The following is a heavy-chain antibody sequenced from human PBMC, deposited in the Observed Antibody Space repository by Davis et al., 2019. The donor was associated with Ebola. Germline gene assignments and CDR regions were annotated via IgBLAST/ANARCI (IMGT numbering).Heavy chain of an antibody. CDR2: IYYSGST. Sequence: MPSETLSLTCSVSGASISSYYWSWIRQPPGKGLEWIGYIYYSGSTSYNPSLKSRVTISVDKSKNQFSLKLSSVTAADTAVYYCARAIAAGTVNWFDPWGQGTLVTVSS. J-gene: IGHJ5*02. D-gene: IGHD6-13*01. CDR1: GASISSYY. V-gene: IGHV4-59*12. CDR3: ARAIAAGTVNWFDP.